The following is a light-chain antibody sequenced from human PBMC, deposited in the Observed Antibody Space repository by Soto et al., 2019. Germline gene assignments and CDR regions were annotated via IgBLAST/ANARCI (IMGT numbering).Light chain of an antibody. CDR1: QSVSSSY. CDR2: GAS. CDR3: QQYASSRLFT. Sequence: EIVLTQSPGTLSLSPGERATLSCRASQSVSSSYLAWYQQNPGQAPRLLIFGASSRATGIPDRFSGSGSGTDFTLTISRLEPEDVSVYYCQQYASSRLFTFGPGTKVDIK. V-gene: IGKV3-20*01. J-gene: IGKJ3*01.